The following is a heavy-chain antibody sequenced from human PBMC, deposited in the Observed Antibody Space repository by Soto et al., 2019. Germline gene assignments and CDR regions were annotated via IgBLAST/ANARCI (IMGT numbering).Heavy chain of an antibody. V-gene: IGHV3-30-3*01. CDR1: GFTFNYYP. D-gene: IGHD3-3*01. CDR3: AKDIWDDLGGSMDV. J-gene: IGHJ6*02. CDR2: VSFDGSNK. Sequence: GGSLRLSCAASGFTFNYYPMHWVRQAPGKGLEWVAVVSFDGSNKYYADSVKGRFTISKDNSKNTLYLQMNSLRREDTAVYYCAKDIWDDLGGSMDVWGQGTTVTVSS.